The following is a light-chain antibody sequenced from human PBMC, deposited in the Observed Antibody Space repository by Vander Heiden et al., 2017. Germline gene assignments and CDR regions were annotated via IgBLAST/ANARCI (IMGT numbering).Light chain of an antibody. Sequence: QSVLTQPPSVAGAPGQGVTLSSTWSSSNTGAGSDLHLYQQLPGTATPLLIYVDSNRPSGVPDRFSGSKSGTSAALAITGLQAEDEADYYCQSYDRSLSGSGLFGGGTKLTVL. CDR2: VDS. J-gene: IGLJ3*02. V-gene: IGLV1-40*01. CDR1: SSNTGAGSD. CDR3: QSYDRSLSGSGL.